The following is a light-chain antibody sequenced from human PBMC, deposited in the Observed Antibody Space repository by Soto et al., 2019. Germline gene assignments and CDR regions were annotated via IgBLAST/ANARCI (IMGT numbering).Light chain of an antibody. J-gene: IGLJ2*01. V-gene: IGLV2-8*01. CDR3: SSYAGGTMV. CDR1: SSDIGTYRY. CDR2: EVS. Sequence: QSALTQPPSASGSPGQSVTISCTGTSSDIGTYRYVSWYQQHPGKAPKLMISEVSKRPSGVPDRFSGSKSGNTASLTVSGLQGEDEADHYCSSYAGGTMVFGGGTKPTVL.